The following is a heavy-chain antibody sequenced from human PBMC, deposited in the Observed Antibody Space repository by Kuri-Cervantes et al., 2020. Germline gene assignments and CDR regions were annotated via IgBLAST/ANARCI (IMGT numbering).Heavy chain of an antibody. Sequence: GGSLRLSCAASGFTFSSYWMNWVRQAPGKGLEWVANIKQDGSERYYVDSVKGRFTISRDNAENSLYLQMNSLRAEDTAVYYCANDRGGSAWGQGTLVTVSS. V-gene: IGHV3-7*01. J-gene: IGHJ5*02. CDR2: IKQDGSER. CDR3: ANDRGGSA. CDR1: GFTFSSYW. D-gene: IGHD3-10*01.